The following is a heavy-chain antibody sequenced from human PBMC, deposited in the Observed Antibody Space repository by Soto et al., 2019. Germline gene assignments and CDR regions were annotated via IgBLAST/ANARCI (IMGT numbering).Heavy chain of an antibody. J-gene: IGHJ6*02. CDR2: IYYSGST. D-gene: IGHD3-16*01. CDR3: ARHGDMITFGGAPGGMDV. Sequence: PSETLSLTCTVSGGSISSYYWSWIRQPPGKGLEWIGYIYYSGSTTYNPSLKSRVTISVDTSKNQFSLKLSSVTAADTAVYYCARHGDMITFGGAPGGMDVSGQGTTVTVSS. V-gene: IGHV4-59*08. CDR1: GGSISSYY.